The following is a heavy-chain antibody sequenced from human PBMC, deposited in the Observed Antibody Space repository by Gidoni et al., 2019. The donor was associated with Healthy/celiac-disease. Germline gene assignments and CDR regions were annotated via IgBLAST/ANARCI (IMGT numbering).Heavy chain of an antibody. J-gene: IGHJ4*02. CDR3: AKVLVSIVGVIDY. CDR1: GFTFSSYG. CDR2: ISYDGSNK. Sequence: QVQLVEAGAGVVQPGKSLRPSCAASGFTFSSYGMHWVRQAPGKGLGWVAVISYDGSNKYYADSVKGRFTISRDNSKNTLYLQMNSLRAEDTAVYYCAKVLVSIVGVIDYWGQGTLVTVSS. D-gene: IGHD1-26*01. V-gene: IGHV3-30*18.